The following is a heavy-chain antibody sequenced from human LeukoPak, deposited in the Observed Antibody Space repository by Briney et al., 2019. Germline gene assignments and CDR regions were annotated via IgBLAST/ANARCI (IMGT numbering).Heavy chain of an antibody. CDR2: ISTYNGNT. CDR1: GYTFTSYS. V-gene: IGHV1-18*01. Sequence: ASVKVSCKASGYTFTSYSISWVRQAPGQGLEWMGWISTYNGNTIYAQKVKGRVTMTTDTSTSTAYMELRSLKSDDTAVYYCARASYCSDGSCYSDYWGQGTLVTVSS. D-gene: IGHD2-15*01. CDR3: ARASYCSDGSCYSDY. J-gene: IGHJ4*02.